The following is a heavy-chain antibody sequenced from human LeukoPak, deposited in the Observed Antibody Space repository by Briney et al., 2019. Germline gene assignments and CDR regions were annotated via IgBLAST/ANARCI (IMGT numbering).Heavy chain of an antibody. CDR3: AGAGYSYGLFDY. CDR1: GGSISSYY. Sequence: PSETLSLTCTVSGGSISSYYWSWIRQPPGKGLEWIGYIYYSGSTNYNPSLKSRVTISVDTSKNQFSLKLSSVTAADTAVYYCAGAGYSYGLFDYWGQGTLVTVSS. V-gene: IGHV4-59*01. J-gene: IGHJ4*02. CDR2: IYYSGST. D-gene: IGHD5-18*01.